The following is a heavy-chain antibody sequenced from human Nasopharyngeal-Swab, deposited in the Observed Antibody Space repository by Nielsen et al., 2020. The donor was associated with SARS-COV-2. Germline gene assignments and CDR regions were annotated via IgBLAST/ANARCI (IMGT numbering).Heavy chain of an antibody. CDR2: ISSSSSYI. V-gene: IGHV3-21*05. CDR3: ARDRGITMPFDY. J-gene: IGHJ4*02. D-gene: IGHD1-14*01. Sequence: GESLKISCAASGFTFSSYSMNWVRQAPGKGLEWVSYISSSSSYIYYADSVKGRFTISRDNAKNSLYLQMNSLRAEDTAVYYCARDRGITMPFDYWGQGTLVTVSS. CDR1: GFTFSSYS.